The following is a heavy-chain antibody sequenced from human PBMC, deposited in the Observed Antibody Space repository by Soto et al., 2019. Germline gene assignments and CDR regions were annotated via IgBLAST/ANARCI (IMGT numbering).Heavy chain of an antibody. CDR1: GFTLSGYA. J-gene: IGHJ6*03. V-gene: IGHV3-64*01. D-gene: IGHD6-6*01. Sequence: AGSMRLAGAASGFTLSGYAMDWVRQAPGKGLEYVSGISSNGVGTYYANSVQGRFTVSRDNSKNTVYPQMGSLRPEDMAVYYCARRARPDFYYMDVWGKGTTVTVSS. CDR3: ARRARPDFYYMDV. CDR2: ISSNGVGT.